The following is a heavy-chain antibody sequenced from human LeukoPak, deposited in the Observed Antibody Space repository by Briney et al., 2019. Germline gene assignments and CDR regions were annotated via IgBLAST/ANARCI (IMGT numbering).Heavy chain of an antibody. D-gene: IGHD1-26*01. CDR2: IYYSGST. V-gene: IGHV4-59*12. Sequence: SETLSLTCTVSGGSISSYYWSWIRQPPGKGLEWIGYIYYSGSTNYNPSLKSRVTMSVDTSKNQFSLKLSSVTAADTAVYYCARSVGASYYYYYMDVWGKGTTVTVSS. CDR1: GGSISSYY. CDR3: ARSVGASYYYYYMDV. J-gene: IGHJ6*03.